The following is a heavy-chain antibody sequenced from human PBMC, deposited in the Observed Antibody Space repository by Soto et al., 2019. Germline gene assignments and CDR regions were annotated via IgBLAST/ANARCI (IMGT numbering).Heavy chain of an antibody. D-gene: IGHD3-16*01. V-gene: IGHV4-39*01. CDR3: ARLPLGYYYGMDV. CDR1: GGSISSSSYY. Sequence: PSETLSLTCTVSGGSISSSSYYWGWIRQPPGKGLEWIGSIYYSGSTYYNPSLKSRVTISVDTSKNQFSLKLSSVTAADTAVYYCARLPLGYYYGMDVWGQGTTVTLSS. J-gene: IGHJ6*02. CDR2: IYYSGST.